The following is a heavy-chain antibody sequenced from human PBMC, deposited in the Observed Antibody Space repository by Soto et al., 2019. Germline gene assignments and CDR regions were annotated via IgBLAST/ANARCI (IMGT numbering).Heavy chain of an antibody. CDR3: ARVHQQAFDP. J-gene: IGHJ5*02. CDR2: IWSGGSNE. CDR1: GFTFSSYG. V-gene: IGHV3-33*01. Sequence: GGSLRLSCAASGFTFSSYGMHWVRQAPGKGLEWVAVIWSGGSNENYADSVKGRFTISRDNSKNMLYLQMNSLRAEDTAVYYCARVHQQAFDPWGQGTLVTVSS.